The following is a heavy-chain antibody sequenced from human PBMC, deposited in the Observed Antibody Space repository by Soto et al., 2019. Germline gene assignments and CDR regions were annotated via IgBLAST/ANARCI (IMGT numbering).Heavy chain of an antibody. Sequence: QVQLVESGGGVVQPGTSLRLSCAASGFTFSSHGMHWVRQAPGKGLEWVAVIWYDGSNQYYADSVKGRFTISRDNPKNMLYLQMNSLRVEDTAVYYCARWGDDTRFDPWCQGTLVTVSS. J-gene: IGHJ5*02. D-gene: IGHD3-16*01. CDR1: GFTFSSHG. V-gene: IGHV3-33*01. CDR3: ARWGDDTRFDP. CDR2: IWYDGSNQ.